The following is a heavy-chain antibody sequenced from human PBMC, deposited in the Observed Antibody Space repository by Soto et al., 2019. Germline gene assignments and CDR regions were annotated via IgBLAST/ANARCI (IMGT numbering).Heavy chain of an antibody. Sequence: SGGSLRLSCAASGFTFSSYAMSWVRQAPGKGLEWVSAISGSGGSTYYADYVKGRFTISRDNSKNTLYLQMNSLRAEDTAVYYCAKDSLRGSSSWSRGYFQHWGQGTLVTV. J-gene: IGHJ1*01. V-gene: IGHV3-23*01. CDR1: GFTFSSYA. D-gene: IGHD6-13*01. CDR3: AKDSLRGSSSWSRGYFQH. CDR2: ISGSGGST.